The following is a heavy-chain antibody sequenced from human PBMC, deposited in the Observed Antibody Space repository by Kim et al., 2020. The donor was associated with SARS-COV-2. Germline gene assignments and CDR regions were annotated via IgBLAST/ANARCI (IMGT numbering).Heavy chain of an antibody. J-gene: IGHJ6*01. V-gene: IGHV4-31*03. CDR3: ARDGYSYLDV. Sequence: SETLSLTCTVSGGSLSSGGYYWSWIRQFPGKDLEWIGYIYHSGSTYYNPSLKSRVIMSVDTSKNQFSLKRSSVTAADTAVYYCARDGYSYLDVWGQGTTVIVSS. D-gene: IGHD5-18*01. CDR2: IYHSGST. CDR1: GGSLSSGGYY.